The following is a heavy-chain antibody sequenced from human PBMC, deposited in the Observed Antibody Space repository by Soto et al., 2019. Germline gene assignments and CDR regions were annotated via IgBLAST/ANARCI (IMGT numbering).Heavy chain of an antibody. CDR3: ARDPRNLGLDP. D-gene: IGHD4-4*01. J-gene: IGHJ5*02. V-gene: IGHV3-74*01. CDR1: GFTFSAYW. CDR2: INSDGSTA. Sequence: GGSLRLSCAASGFTFSAYWMYWVRQPPGKGLVGVSRINSDGSTATYADSVKGRFTISRDNAKNTLYLQMNSLRAEDTAVYYCARDPRNLGLDPWGQGTLVTVSS.